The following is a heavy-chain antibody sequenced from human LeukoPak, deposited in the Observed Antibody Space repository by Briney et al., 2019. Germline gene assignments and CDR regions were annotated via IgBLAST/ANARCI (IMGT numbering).Heavy chain of an antibody. CDR3: ARGYCSGGSCYWFDP. D-gene: IGHD2-15*01. J-gene: IGHJ5*02. V-gene: IGHV1-69*05. Sequence: ASVKVSCKASGYTFTSYGISWVRQAPGQGLEWMGGIIPIFGTANYAQKFQGRVTITTDESTSTAYMELSSLRSEDTAVYYCARGYCSGGSCYWFDPWGQGTLVTVSS. CDR1: GYTFTSYG. CDR2: IIPIFGTA.